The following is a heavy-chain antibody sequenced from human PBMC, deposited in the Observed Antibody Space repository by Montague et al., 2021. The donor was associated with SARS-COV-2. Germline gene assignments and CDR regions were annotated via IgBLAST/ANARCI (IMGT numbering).Heavy chain of an antibody. Sequence: SETLSLTCTVSSGSISSTDHFWGWIRQPPGKGLEWIGSIYYTGSTFYTPSLKSRVTISVDTSKNEFSLKLISVTATDTAVYYCARNEEGYGYFDLWGRGTLVTVSS. CDR3: ARNEEGYGYFDL. V-gene: IGHV4-39*01. D-gene: IGHD1-1*01. CDR1: SGSISSTDHF. CDR2: IYYTGST. J-gene: IGHJ2*01.